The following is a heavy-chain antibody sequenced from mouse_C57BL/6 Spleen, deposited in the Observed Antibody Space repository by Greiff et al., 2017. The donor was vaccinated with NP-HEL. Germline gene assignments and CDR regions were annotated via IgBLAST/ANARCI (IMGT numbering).Heavy chain of an antibody. D-gene: IGHD2-10*02. V-gene: IGHV1-81*01. J-gene: IGHJ4*01. CDR1: GYTFTSYG. CDR2: IYPRSGNT. Sequence: QVQLKESGAELARPGASVKLSCKASGYTFTSYGISWVKQRTGQGLEWIGEIYPRSGNTYYNEKFKGKATLTADKSSSTAYMELRSLTSEDSAVYFCARKGGYGNHAMDYWGQGTSVTVSS. CDR3: ARKGGYGNHAMDY.